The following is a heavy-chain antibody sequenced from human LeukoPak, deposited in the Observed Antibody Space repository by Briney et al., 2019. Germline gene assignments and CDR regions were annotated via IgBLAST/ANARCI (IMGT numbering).Heavy chain of an antibody. Sequence: KESGPALVKPTQTLTPTCTFSGFSLSTSGMRVSWIRQPPGKALEWLARIDWDDDKFYSTSLKTRLTISKDTSKNQVVLTMTNMDPVDTATYYCARNVATMRGWDAFDIWGQGTMVTVSS. CDR1: GFSLSTSGMR. CDR3: ARNVATMRGWDAFDI. D-gene: IGHD5-12*01. CDR2: IDWDDDK. J-gene: IGHJ3*02. V-gene: IGHV2-70*04.